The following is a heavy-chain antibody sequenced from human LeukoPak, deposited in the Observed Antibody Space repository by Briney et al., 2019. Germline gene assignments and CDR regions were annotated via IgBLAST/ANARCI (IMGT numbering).Heavy chain of an antibody. CDR1: GFIFSSNG. J-gene: IGHJ5*02. V-gene: IGHV3-30*02. D-gene: IGHD2-15*01. CDR3: AKDGVVVAAIPYNWFDP. Sequence: GGSLRLSCAASGFIFSSNGMHWVRQAPGKGLEWVAFIRYDGSNKYYADSVKGRFTISRDNSKNTLYLQMNSLRAEDTAVYYCAKDGVVVAAIPYNWFDPWGQGTLVTVSS. CDR2: IRYDGSNK.